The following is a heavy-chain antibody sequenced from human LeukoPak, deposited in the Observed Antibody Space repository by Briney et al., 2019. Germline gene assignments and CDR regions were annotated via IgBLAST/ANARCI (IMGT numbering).Heavy chain of an antibody. CDR1: GFTFTGFD. J-gene: IGHJ4*02. V-gene: IGHV3-33*01. Sequence: GGSLRLSCTASGFTFTGFDMHWVRQVPGKGLEWVAIIWYDGSNQNYGDSVRGRFTVPRDNFDNTLYLHMTGLRPEDTAIYYCARDSPGVWGQGARVTVSS. CDR3: ARDSPGV. D-gene: IGHD3-10*01. CDR2: IWYDGSNQ.